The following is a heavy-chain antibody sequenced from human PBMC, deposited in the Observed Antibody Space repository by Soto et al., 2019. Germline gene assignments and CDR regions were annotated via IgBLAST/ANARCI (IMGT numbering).Heavy chain of an antibody. CDR1: GGSFSGYY. CDR2: INHSGST. Sequence: SETLSLTCAVYGGSFSGYYWSWIRQPPGKGLEWIGEINHSGSTNYNPSLKSRVTISVDTSKNQFSLKLSSVTAADTTVYYCARGASDSSGYYYPYFDYWGQGTLVTVSS. D-gene: IGHD3-22*01. J-gene: IGHJ4*02. V-gene: IGHV4-34*01. CDR3: ARGASDSSGYYYPYFDY.